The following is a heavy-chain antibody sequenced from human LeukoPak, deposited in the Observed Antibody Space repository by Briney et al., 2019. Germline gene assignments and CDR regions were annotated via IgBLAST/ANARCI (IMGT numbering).Heavy chain of an antibody. CDR1: GGSFSGYY. J-gene: IGHJ4*02. CDR2: INHSGST. Sequence: PSETLSLTCAVYGGSFSGYYWSWIRQPPGKGLEWIGEINHSGSTNYNPSLKSRVTISVDTSKNQFSLKLSSVTAADTAVYYCAGGIVGATIYFDYWGQGTLVTVSS. CDR3: AGGIVGATIYFDY. D-gene: IGHD1-26*01. V-gene: IGHV4-34*01.